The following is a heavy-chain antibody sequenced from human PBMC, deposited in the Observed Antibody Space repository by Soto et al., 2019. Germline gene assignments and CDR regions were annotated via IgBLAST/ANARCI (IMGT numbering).Heavy chain of an antibody. CDR3: ARLFRGGAAAVRGGLD. J-gene: IGHJ4*02. CDR1: GGSISSSSYY. CDR2: IYYSGST. D-gene: IGHD6-13*01. Sequence: PSETLSLTCTVSGGSISSSSYYWGWIRQPPGKGLEWIGSIYYSGSTYYNPSLKSRVTISVDTSKNQFSLKLSSVTAADTAVFYCARLFRGGAAAVRGGLDWGQGTLVTVSS. V-gene: IGHV4-39*01.